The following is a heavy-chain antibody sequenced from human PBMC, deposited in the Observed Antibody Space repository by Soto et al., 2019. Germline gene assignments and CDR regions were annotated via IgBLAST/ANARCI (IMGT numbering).Heavy chain of an antibody. CDR3: ARGRMGTMFRGVSRGEYGMDA. J-gene: IGHJ6*02. CDR1: GGSINSGYYS. Sequence: SETLSLTCTVSGGSINSGYYSWTWIRQPPGKGLEWIGYIYHTGTTYYNTSLKSRVTISVDRSKNQFSLKLSSVTAADTAVYYCARGRMGTMFRGVSRGEYGMDAWGQGTTVTVSS. V-gene: IGHV4-30-2*01. D-gene: IGHD3-10*01. CDR2: IYHTGTT.